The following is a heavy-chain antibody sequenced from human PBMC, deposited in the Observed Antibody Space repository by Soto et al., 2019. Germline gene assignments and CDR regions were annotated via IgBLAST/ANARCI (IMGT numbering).Heavy chain of an antibody. D-gene: IGHD1-20*01. CDR3: AKRTDNWDHGGPLDY. CDR1: GYTFTSYG. CDR2: ISAYNGNT. Sequence: ASVKVSCKASGYTFTSYGISWVRQAPGQGLEWMGWISAYNGNTNYAQKLQGRVTMTTDTSKNTLDLQMNSLRADDTAVYYCAKRTDNWDHGGPLDYWGQGTLVTVSS. V-gene: IGHV1-18*01. J-gene: IGHJ4*02.